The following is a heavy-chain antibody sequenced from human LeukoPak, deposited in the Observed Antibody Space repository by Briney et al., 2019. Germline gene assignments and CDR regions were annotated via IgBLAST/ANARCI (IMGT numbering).Heavy chain of an antibody. J-gene: IGHJ4*02. D-gene: IGHD3-3*01. V-gene: IGHV1-69*13. CDR1: GDTFSSYA. CDR3: ARGNPRSLLPYYFDY. Sequence: SVKVSCKASGDTFSSYAISWVRQAPGQGLEWMGGIIPIFATANYAQKFQGRVTITADESTSTAFMELSSLRSEDTAVYYCARGNPRSLLPYYFDYWGQGTLVTVSS. CDR2: IIPIFATA.